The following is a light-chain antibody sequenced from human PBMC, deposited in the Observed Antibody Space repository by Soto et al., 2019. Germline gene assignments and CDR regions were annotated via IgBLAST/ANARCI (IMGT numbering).Light chain of an antibody. CDR2: AAS. V-gene: IGKV1-9*01. J-gene: IGKJ4*01. CDR1: QGISTY. CDR3: QHLKSFPLT. Sequence: DIQLTQSPSFLSASVGDRVTITCRASQGISTYLAWHQQRPGKAPKLLIYAASTLQSGVPSRFSGSVSGTEFTLTISSLQPEDFATYYCQHLKSFPLTFGGGTKVEIK.